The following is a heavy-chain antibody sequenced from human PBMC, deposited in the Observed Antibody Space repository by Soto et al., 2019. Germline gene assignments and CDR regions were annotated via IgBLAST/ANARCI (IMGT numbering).Heavy chain of an antibody. J-gene: IGHJ4*02. D-gene: IGHD3-22*01. V-gene: IGHV1-18*01. CDR1: GYTFTSYG. CDR3: ACDPKRTIIGVVAQFDY. Sequence: WASVKVSCKASGYTFTSYGTSWVRQAPGQGLEWMGWISAYNGNTNYAQKLQGRVTMTTDTSTSTAYMELRSLRSDDTAVYYCACDPKRTIIGVVAQFDYWGQGTLVTVSS. CDR2: ISAYNGNT.